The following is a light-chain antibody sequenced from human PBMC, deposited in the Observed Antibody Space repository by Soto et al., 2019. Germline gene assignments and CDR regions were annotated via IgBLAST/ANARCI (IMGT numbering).Light chain of an antibody. V-gene: IGKV1-39*01. Sequence: DIQMTQSPSSLSASVGDRVTITCRASQSISSYLNWYQQKPGKAPKLLIYAASSLQSEVPSRFSGSGSGTDFTLTSSSLQPEDFATYYCQQSYSTPLFTFGPGTKVDIK. CDR1: QSISSY. J-gene: IGKJ3*01. CDR3: QQSYSTPLFT. CDR2: AAS.